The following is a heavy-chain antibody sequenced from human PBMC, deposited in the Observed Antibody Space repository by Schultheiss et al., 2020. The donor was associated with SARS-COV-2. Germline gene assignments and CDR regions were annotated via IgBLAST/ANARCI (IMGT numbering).Heavy chain of an antibody. J-gene: IGHJ3*02. CDR3: ARASLSSSTSSYAFDI. D-gene: IGHD2-2*01. V-gene: IGHV3-23*01. Sequence: GGSLRLSCAASGFTFSHYAMHWVRQAPGKGLEWVSSISGNGQIANYADSGRGRFTVSRDNSKNTLYLQMNTLRAEDTALYYCARASLSSSTSSYAFDIWGQGTLVTVSS. CDR2: ISGNGQIA. CDR1: GFTFSHYA.